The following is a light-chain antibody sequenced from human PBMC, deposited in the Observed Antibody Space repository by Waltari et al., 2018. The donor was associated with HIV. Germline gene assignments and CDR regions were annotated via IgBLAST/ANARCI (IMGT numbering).Light chain of an antibody. V-gene: IGLV1-44*01. Sequence: QSVLTQPPSASGTPGQRVTISCSGRSSNIGRTTVNWFQQLPGTAPKLLIYSNNQRPSGVPDRLSGSKSDTSASLAISGLQSEDEADYYCAAWDDSLSAWVFGGGTKLAVL. CDR2: SNN. CDR1: SSNIGRTT. CDR3: AAWDDSLSAWV. J-gene: IGLJ3*02.